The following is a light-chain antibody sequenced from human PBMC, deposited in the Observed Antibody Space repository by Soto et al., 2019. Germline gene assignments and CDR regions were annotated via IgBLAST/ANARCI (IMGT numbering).Light chain of an antibody. CDR1: SSDVGTYNL. Sequence: QSVLTQPASVSGSPGQSITISCTGTSSDVGTYNLVSWYQQHPGEAPKLIIYEGNQRPSGVSNRFSGSKSDTTAYLTISGLQAEDEADYYCSSYSDSDTKVFGTGTKLTVL. CDR3: SSYSDSDTKV. J-gene: IGLJ1*01. CDR2: EGN. V-gene: IGLV2-14*02.